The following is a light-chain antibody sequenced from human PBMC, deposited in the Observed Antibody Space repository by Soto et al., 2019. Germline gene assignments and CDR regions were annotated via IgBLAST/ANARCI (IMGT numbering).Light chain of an antibody. CDR1: QGISSW. CDR2: AAP. Sequence: DIQMTQSPSSVSASVGDRVTITCRASQGISSWLAWYEQKPGTAPKLLIYAAPSVQSGVPSRFTGSRSGTDFTLTTGSLQPEDFATYHCQQANSFPWTFGQGSKVEIK. V-gene: IGKV1-12*02. CDR3: QQANSFPWT. J-gene: IGKJ1*01.